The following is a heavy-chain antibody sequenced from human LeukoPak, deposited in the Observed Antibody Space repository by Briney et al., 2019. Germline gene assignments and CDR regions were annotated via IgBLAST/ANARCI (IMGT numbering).Heavy chain of an antibody. CDR1: GFPFNTYA. CDR3: TRDSALLGVAFDL. J-gene: IGHJ3*01. Sequence: GGSLRLSCSASGFPFNTYAIHWVRQAPGKGLEYVAGISSNGDNTDFADSAKGRLTISRDNSKSTLFLQMNSLRAEDTAVYFCTRDSALLGVAFDLWGQGTVVTVSS. D-gene: IGHD2-15*01. V-gene: IGHV3-64D*06. CDR2: ISSNGDNT.